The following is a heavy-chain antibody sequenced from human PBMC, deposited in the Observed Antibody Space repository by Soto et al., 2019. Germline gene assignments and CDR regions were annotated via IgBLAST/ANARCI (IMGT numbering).Heavy chain of an antibody. V-gene: IGHV1-18*01. J-gene: IGHJ4*02. CDR3: ARSYGVGVGGLDH. Sequence: QVQLMQFGAEVKKPGASVKVSCKASGYTFTSHGISWVRQAPGQGLEWMGWINTYKGNTKYAQKIQGRVTMTTDTSPSTAYMELRSLRSDDTAVYYCARSYGVGVGGLDHWGQGSLVTVSS. D-gene: IGHD2-21*01. CDR1: GYTFTSHG. CDR2: INTYKGNT.